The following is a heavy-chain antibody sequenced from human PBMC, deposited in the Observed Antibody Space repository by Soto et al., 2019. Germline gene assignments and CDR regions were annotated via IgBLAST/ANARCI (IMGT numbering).Heavy chain of an antibody. CDR1: GFTCKNNG. CDR3: AKDLALGFWSGNYYFDH. CDR2: MSYHGNNQ. J-gene: IGHJ4*02. Sequence: QVQLVESGGGVVQPGRSLRLSCAASGFTCKNNGMHWVRQGPGKGLEWMAIMSYHGNNQFYADSVKGRFTISRDNSNNTLYLEMNSLRPEDTAVYYCAKDLALGFWSGNYYFDHWGQGTLVTVSS. D-gene: IGHD3-3*01. V-gene: IGHV3-30*18.